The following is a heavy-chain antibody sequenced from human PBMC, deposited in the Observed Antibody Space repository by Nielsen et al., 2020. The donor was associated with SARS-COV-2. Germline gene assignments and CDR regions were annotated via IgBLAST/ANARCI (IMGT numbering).Heavy chain of an antibody. CDR3: AVRGYSYGSSIDY. CDR1: GFTFSSYG. D-gene: IGHD5-18*01. CDR2: ISYDGSNK. V-gene: IGHV3-30*03. Sequence: GESLKISCAASGFTFSSYGMHWVRQAPGKGLEWVAVISYDGSNKYYADSVKGRFTISRDNSKNTLYLQMNSLRAEDTAVYYCAVRGYSYGSSIDYWGQGTLVTVSS. J-gene: IGHJ4*02.